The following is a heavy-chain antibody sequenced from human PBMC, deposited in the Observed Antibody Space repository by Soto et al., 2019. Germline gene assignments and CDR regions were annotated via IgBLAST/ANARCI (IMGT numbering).Heavy chain of an antibody. CDR2: INAGNGNT. D-gene: IGHD3-22*01. Sequence: GASVKVSCKASGYTFTSYAMHWVRQAPGQRLEWMGWINAGNGNTKYSQKFQGRVTITRDTSASTAYMELSSLRSEDTAVYYCAREKADLRVVTTNYYYGMDVWGQGITVTVSS. CDR3: AREKADLRVVTTNYYYGMDV. CDR1: GYTFTSYA. J-gene: IGHJ6*02. V-gene: IGHV1-3*01.